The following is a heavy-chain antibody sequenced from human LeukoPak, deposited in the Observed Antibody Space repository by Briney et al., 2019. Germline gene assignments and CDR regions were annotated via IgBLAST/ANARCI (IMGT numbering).Heavy chain of an antibody. CDR1: GGSFSGYY. J-gene: IGHJ4*02. CDR2: INHSGST. CDR3: AVTIRSGWSFDY. V-gene: IGHV4-34*01. D-gene: IGHD6-19*01. Sequence: PSETLSLTCAVYGGSFSGYYWSWIRQPPGKGLEWIGEINHSGSTNYNPSLKSRVTISVDTSKNQFSLKLSSVTAADTAVYYCAVTIRSGWSFDYWGQGTLVTVSS.